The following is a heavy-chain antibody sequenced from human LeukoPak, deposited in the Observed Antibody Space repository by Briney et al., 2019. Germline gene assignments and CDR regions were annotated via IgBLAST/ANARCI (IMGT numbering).Heavy chain of an antibody. CDR3: ARDSGGNDY. D-gene: IGHD4-23*01. CDR2: IKQDGSEK. J-gene: IGHJ4*02. V-gene: IGHV3-7*01. Sequence: PGGPLRLSCAASGFTFSTYWMSWVRQAPGKGLEWVANIKQDGSEKYYVDSVKGRFTISRDNAKNSLYLQMNSLRAEDTAMYYCARDSGGNDYWGQGTLVTVSS. CDR1: GFTFSTYW.